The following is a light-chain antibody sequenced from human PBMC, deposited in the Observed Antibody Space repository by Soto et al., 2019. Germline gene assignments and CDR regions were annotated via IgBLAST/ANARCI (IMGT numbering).Light chain of an antibody. Sequence: QSVLTQPPSVSAAPGQKVTISCSGASSNIGKNYVSWYQQLPGAAPKLVIFDTNKRPSGIPDRFSGSKSGTSAALDITALQTVDEADYYCGTWDTSLSAVVFGGGTKVTVL. CDR1: SSNIGKNY. J-gene: IGLJ2*01. V-gene: IGLV1-51*01. CDR2: DTN. CDR3: GTWDTSLSAVV.